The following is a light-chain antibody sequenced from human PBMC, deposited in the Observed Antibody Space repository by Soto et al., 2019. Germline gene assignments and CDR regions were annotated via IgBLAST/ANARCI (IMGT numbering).Light chain of an antibody. V-gene: IGKV1-9*01. CDR3: QQLNSYPPT. Sequence: IQLTQSPSSLSASVGDRVTITCRASQGISSYLAWYQQKPGKAPKLLIYAASTLQSGVPSRFSGSGSGTDFTLTISSRQPEDFATYYCQQLNSYPPTFGQGTKVDIK. CDR2: AAS. J-gene: IGKJ1*01. CDR1: QGISSY.